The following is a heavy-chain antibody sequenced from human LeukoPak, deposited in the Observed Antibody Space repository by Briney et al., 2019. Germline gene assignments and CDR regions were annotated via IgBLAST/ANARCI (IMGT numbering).Heavy chain of an antibody. CDR1: GGSISTYY. Sequence: SETLSLTCTVSGGSISTYYWSWIRQPPGKGLEWIGYIYYTGSTNYNPSLKSRVTISVDTSKNQFSLKLSSVTAADTAVYYCARAGAYCGGGCYSPSGFDYWGQGTLVTVSS. CDR3: ARAGAYCGGGCYSPSGFDY. D-gene: IGHD2-21*02. J-gene: IGHJ4*02. CDR2: IYYTGST. V-gene: IGHV4-59*01.